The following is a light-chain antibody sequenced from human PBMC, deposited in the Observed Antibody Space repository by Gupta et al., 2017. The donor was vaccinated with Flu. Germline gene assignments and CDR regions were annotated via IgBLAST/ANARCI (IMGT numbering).Light chain of an antibody. CDR3: QQYNRFPYT. Sequence: PSSLSASVGDRVTITCRASQGSSNYLAWFQQKPGRAPKSLIYGASTLQSGVPSKFSGSGSGTDFTLTIINLQPEDFATYYCQQYNRFPYTFGQGTKLEIE. CDR1: QGSSNY. CDR2: GAS. J-gene: IGKJ2*01. V-gene: IGKV1-16*02.